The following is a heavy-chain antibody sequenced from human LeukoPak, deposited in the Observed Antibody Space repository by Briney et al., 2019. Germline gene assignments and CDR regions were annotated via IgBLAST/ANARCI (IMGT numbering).Heavy chain of an antibody. D-gene: IGHD2-2*01. CDR1: GFTFSNAW. CDR2: IKSKTDGGTT. V-gene: IGHV3-15*01. CDR3: TTPDIVVVPAAVDY. J-gene: IGHJ4*02. Sequence: KPGGSLRLSCAASGFTFSNAWMSWVRQAPGKGLEWVGRIKSKTDGGTTDYAAPVKGRFTISRDDSKNMLYLQMNGLKTEDTAVYYCTTPDIVVVPAAVDYWGQGTLVTVSS.